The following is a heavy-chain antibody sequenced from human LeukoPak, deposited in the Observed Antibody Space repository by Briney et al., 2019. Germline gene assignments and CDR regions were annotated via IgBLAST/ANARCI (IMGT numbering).Heavy chain of an antibody. Sequence: SETLSLTCIVSGASIITGDYYWSWIRQPPGKGLQWIGYIYYSGSTYYDPSFKSRVKISVDTSKNQFSLRLSSVTAADTAMYYCARAFGVSINGGWFDPWGQGTLVTVSS. J-gene: IGHJ5*02. V-gene: IGHV4-30-4*08. CDR2: IYYSGST. CDR1: GASIITGDYY. D-gene: IGHD3-3*01. CDR3: ARAFGVSINGGWFDP.